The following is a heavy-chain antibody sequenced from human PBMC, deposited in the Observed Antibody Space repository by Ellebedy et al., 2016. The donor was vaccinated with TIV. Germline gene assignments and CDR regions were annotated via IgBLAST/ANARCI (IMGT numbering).Heavy chain of an antibody. CDR1: GFTFSNHW. D-gene: IGHD2-15*01. CDR2: IKQDGSEK. CDR3: ARAIGAGDGT. Sequence: GGSLRLSXAASGFTFSNHWMSWVRQVPGKGLEWVANIKQDGSEKYCVDSVKGRFTISRDNAKNSLYLQMNSLRAEDTAVYYCARAIGAGDGTWGQGALVTVSS. V-gene: IGHV3-7*01. J-gene: IGHJ5*02.